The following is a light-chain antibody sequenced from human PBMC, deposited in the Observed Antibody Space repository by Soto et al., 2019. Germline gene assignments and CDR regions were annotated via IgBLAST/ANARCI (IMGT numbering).Light chain of an antibody. CDR2: YVS. CDR1: SRDVGAYDF. Sequence: QSALTQPRSVSGSPGQSVTISCTGTSRDVGAYDFVSWYQQHPGKAPKLIIYYVSRRPSGVPDRFSGSKSGTTASLTISGLQAEDEADYYCCSHAGNIIWVFGGGTQLTVL. J-gene: IGLJ3*02. V-gene: IGLV2-11*01. CDR3: CSHAGNIIWV.